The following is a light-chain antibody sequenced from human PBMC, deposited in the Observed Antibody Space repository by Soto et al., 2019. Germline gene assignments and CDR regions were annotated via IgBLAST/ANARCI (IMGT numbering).Light chain of an antibody. Sequence: EIVLTQSPGTLSLSPGERATLSCRASQSVSSSYLAWYQQKPGQAPRPLIYGASSRAIGIPDRFSGSGSGTDFTITISRLEPEDFAVYYCHQYGSSPWTFGQGTKVEIK. CDR3: HQYGSSPWT. J-gene: IGKJ1*01. V-gene: IGKV3-20*01. CDR1: QSVSSSY. CDR2: GAS.